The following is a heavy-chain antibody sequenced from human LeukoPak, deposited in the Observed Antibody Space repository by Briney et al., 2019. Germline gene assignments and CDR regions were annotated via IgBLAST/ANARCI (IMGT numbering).Heavy chain of an antibody. Sequence: GGSLRLSCAASGFTVSSNYMNWVRQAPGKGLEWVSSISGTSTYIYYADSVKGRFTISRDNAKNSLYLQMNSLRDEDTAVYYCARGPRVAPVLLWFGERTDYYYGMDVWGQGTTVTVSS. CDR2: ISGTSTYI. V-gene: IGHV3-21*06. J-gene: IGHJ6*02. CDR1: GFTVSSNY. D-gene: IGHD3-10*01. CDR3: ARGPRVAPVLLWFGERTDYYYGMDV.